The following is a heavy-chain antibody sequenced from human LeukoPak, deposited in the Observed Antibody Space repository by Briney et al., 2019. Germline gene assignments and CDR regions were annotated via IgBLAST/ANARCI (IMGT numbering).Heavy chain of an antibody. CDR3: ARDSVVGYPSGSYKLDSFDY. CDR2: ISSSSSYV. D-gene: IGHD6-19*01. V-gene: IGHV3-21*01. J-gene: IGHJ4*02. Sequence: PGGSLRLSCVASGFTSNTYSMNWVRQAPGKGLEWVSSISSSSSYVFHADSVKGRFTISRDNAKNSLYLQMNSLRAEDTAVYYCARDSVVGYPSGSYKLDSFDYWGQGTLVTVSS. CDR1: GFTSNTYS.